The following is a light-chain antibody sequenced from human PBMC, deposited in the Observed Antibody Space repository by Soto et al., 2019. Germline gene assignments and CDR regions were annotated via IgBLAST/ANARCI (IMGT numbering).Light chain of an antibody. CDR1: QSVSSN. V-gene: IGKV3-15*01. CDR3: QQYNNWHLT. CDR2: GAS. J-gene: IGKJ3*01. Sequence: EIVMTQSPATLSVSPGERATLSCRASQSVSSNLAWYQQKPGQPPRLFIHGASTRATGIPARFSGSRSWTDFTLTISSLQSEDFAVYYCQQYNNWHLTFGPGTKVDIK.